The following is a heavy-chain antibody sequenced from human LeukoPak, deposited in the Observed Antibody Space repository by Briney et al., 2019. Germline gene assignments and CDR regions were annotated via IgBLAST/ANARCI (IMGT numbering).Heavy chain of an antibody. Sequence: GGSLRLSCAASGFTFSSYGMLWVRQAPGKGLEWVAVISYDGSNKYYADSVKGRFSISRDNYKNTLYLQMNSLRAEDTAVYCCAKLTVGDYWGQGTLVSVSS. CDR2: ISYDGSNK. J-gene: IGHJ4*02. V-gene: IGHV3-30*18. CDR1: GFTFSSYG. CDR3: AKLTVGDY.